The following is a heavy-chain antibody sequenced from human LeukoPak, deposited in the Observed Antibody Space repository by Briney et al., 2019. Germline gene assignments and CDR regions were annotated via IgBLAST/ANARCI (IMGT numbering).Heavy chain of an antibody. V-gene: IGHV4-30-2*03. CDR2: IYYSGST. Sequence: SQTLSLTCAVSGGSISSGGYSWSWIRQPPGKGLEWIGSIYYSGSTYYNPSLKSRVTISVDTSKNQFSLKLSSVTAADTAVYYCARRGRWPTGGYFDLWGRGTLVTVSS. J-gene: IGHJ2*01. D-gene: IGHD4-23*01. CDR3: ARRGRWPTGGYFDL. CDR1: GGSISSGGYS.